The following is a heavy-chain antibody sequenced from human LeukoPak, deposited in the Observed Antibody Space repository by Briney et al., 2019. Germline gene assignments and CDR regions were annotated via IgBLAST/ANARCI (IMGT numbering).Heavy chain of an antibody. J-gene: IGHJ4*02. CDR3: AKANYSGSYYFDS. CDR2: FSASGGTT. D-gene: IGHD1-26*01. Sequence: PGGSLRLSCAASGFTFSRSTMNWVRQAPGKGLEWVSSFSASGGTTYYADSVKGRFTISRDNSKNTLRVQMNSLRAEDTAVYYCAKANYSGSYYFDSWGQGTPATVSS. CDR1: GFTFSRST. V-gene: IGHV3-23*01.